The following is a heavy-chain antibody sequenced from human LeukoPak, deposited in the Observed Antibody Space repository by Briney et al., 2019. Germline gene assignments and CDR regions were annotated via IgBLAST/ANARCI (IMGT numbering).Heavy chain of an antibody. J-gene: IGHJ4*02. CDR2: ISGTGHKT. V-gene: IGHV3-23*01. D-gene: IGHD3-22*01. Sequence: GGSLRLSCAASGFTFSSYGMSWVRQAPGKGLEWVSGISGTGHKTYYADSVKGRFTISRDSSKNTLYLQVNSLRAEDTAVYYCAKDRHDSSGFTLDSWGQGTPVTVSS. CDR3: AKDRHDSSGFTLDS. CDR1: GFTFSSYG.